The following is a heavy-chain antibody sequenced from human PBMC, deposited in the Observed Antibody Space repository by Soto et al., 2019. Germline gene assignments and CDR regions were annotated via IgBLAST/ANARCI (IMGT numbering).Heavy chain of an antibody. CDR3: THRGGATVGLYYFDY. D-gene: IGHD3-16*01. CDR1: GFSLSTTGVG. CDR2: IYWHDDK. V-gene: IGHV2-5*01. Sequence: SGPTLVNPTQTLTLTCTFSGFSLSTTGVGVSWIRQPPGKALEWLALIYWHDDKRYSPSLKSRLTITKDTSKNQVVLTMTNMDPVDTATYYCTHRGGATVGLYYFDYWGQGALGTVS. J-gene: IGHJ4*02.